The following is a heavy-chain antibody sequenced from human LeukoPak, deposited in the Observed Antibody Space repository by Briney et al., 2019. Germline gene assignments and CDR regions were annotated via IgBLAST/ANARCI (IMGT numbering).Heavy chain of an antibody. V-gene: IGHV4-34*01. Sequence: SETLSLTCAVYGGSFSGYYRSWIRQPPGKGLEWIGEINHSGSTNYNPSLKSRVTISVDTSKNQFSLKLSSVTAADTAVYYCARGLGGYHDFDYWGQGTLVTVSS. D-gene: IGHD3-22*01. J-gene: IGHJ4*02. CDR3: ARGLGGYHDFDY. CDR2: INHSGST. CDR1: GGSFSGYY.